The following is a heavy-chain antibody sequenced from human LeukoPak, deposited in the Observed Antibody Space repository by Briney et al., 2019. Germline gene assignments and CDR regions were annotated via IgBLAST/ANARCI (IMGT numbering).Heavy chain of an antibody. CDR2: TFYSGST. D-gene: IGHD5-24*01. V-gene: IGHV4-39*01. J-gene: IGHJ4*02. CDR1: GGSSSSSRYF. CDR3: ARATRDGYNYFDY. Sequence: PSETLSLTCTVSGGSSSSSRYFWGWIRQPPGKGLEWIGNTFYSGSTYYNPSLKSRVTISVDTSKNQFSLKLSSVTAADTAVYYCARATRDGYNYFDYWGQGTLVTVSS.